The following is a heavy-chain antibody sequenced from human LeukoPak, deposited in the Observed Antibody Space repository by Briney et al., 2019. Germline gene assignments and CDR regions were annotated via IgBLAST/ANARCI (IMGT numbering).Heavy chain of an antibody. CDR2: ISSRSSYI. CDR3: ARGRDYYDSSGYYYEFYFDY. Sequence: GGSLRLSCAASGFTFSSYSMNWVRQAPGKGLEWVSSISSRSSYIYYADSVKGRFTISRDNAKNSLYLQMNSLRAEDTAVYYCARGRDYYDSSGYYYEFYFDYWGQGTLVTVSS. J-gene: IGHJ4*02. D-gene: IGHD3-22*01. V-gene: IGHV3-21*01. CDR1: GFTFSSYS.